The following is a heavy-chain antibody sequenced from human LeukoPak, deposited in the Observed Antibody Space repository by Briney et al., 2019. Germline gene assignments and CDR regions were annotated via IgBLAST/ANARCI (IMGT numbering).Heavy chain of an antibody. D-gene: IGHD2-15*01. Sequence: GGSLRLSCAVSGFTFSSYWMSWVRQAPGKGLEWVANINQDGREKYYVDSVKGRFTISRDNAKNSLYLQMNSLRAEDTAVYYCARGSRGPYYYYYMDVWGKGTTVTVSS. CDR3: ARGSRGPYYYYYMDV. CDR2: INQDGREK. J-gene: IGHJ6*03. CDR1: GFTFSSYW. V-gene: IGHV3-7*01.